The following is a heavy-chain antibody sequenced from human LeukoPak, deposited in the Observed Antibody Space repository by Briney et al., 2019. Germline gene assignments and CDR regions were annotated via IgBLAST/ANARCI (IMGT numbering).Heavy chain of an antibody. CDR1: GGSISSSSYY. Sequence: TSETLSLTCTVSGGSISSSSYYWGWIRQPPGKGLGGIGSIYYSVSTYYNPSLKSRVTMSVDTSKNQFSLKLSSVTAADTAVYYCATKHDYGDLDAFDIWGQGTMVTVSS. CDR2: IYYSVST. CDR3: ATKHDYGDLDAFDI. V-gene: IGHV4-39*07. D-gene: IGHD4-17*01. J-gene: IGHJ3*02.